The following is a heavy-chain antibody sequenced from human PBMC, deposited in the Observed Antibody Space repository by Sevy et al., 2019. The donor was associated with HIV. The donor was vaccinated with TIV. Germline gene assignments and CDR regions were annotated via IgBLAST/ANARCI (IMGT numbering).Heavy chain of an antibody. CDR2: ISSSSSYI. V-gene: IGHV3-21*01. CDR3: ARVGYSYGYEDY. D-gene: IGHD5-18*01. CDR1: GFTFSSYS. J-gene: IGHJ4*02. Sequence: GGSLRLSCAASGFTFSSYSMNWVRQAPGKGLEWVSSISSSSSYIYYADSVKGRFTISRDNAKNSQYLQMNSLRAEDTAVYYCARVGYSYGYEDYWGQGTLVTVSS.